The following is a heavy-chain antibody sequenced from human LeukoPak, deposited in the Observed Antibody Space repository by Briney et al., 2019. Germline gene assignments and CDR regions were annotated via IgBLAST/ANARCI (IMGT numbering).Heavy chain of an antibody. V-gene: IGHV4-38-2*02. J-gene: IGHJ4*02. CDR3: ARIFIRNGYSSYFDC. Sequence: PSETLSLTCTVSGFSISSGLYWGWVRQPPGAGLEWIGSVYQSGTTYYNPSLKSRVTTSVDMSKNQFSLRLRPVTAADTAVYYCARIFIRNGYSSYFDCWGQGTLVTVSS. CDR2: VYQSGTT. CDR1: GFSISSGLY. D-gene: IGHD5-18*01.